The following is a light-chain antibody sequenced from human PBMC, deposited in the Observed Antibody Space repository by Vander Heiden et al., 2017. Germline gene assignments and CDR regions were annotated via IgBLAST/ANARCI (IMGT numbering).Light chain of an antibody. CDR1: SSNIGAGYD. Sequence: QSVLTQPPSASGAPGRRVTISCTGSSSNIGAGYDVRWYQQLPGTAPKLLIYGNSNRPSGVPDRFSGSKSGTSASLAITGLQAEDEADYYCQSYDSSLSGWVFGGGTKLTVL. CDR2: GNS. J-gene: IGLJ3*02. V-gene: IGLV1-40*01. CDR3: QSYDSSLSGWV.